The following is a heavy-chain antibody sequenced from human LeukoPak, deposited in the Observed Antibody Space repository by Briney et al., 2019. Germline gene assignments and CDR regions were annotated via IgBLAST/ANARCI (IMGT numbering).Heavy chain of an antibody. CDR1: GFTFSSYG. J-gene: IGHJ4*02. V-gene: IGHV3-21*03. CDR2: ISGSGGST. Sequence: GRSLRLSCAASGFTFSSYGMHWVRQAPGKGLEWVSGISGSGGSTYYADSVKGRFTISRDNTKNSLYLQMNSLRAEDTAVYYCARVRDDYDILTGLLYYFDFWGQGTLVTVSS. CDR3: ARVRDDYDILTGLLYYFDF. D-gene: IGHD3-9*01.